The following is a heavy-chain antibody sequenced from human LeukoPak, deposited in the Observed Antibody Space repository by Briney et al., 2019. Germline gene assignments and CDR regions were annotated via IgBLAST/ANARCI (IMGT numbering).Heavy chain of an antibody. Sequence: GGSLRLSCAASGFTVSSNYMSWVRQAPGKGLEWVANIKQDGSEKYYADSVKGRFTISRDNSKNTLYLQMNSLRAEDTAVYYCAKDLMVGVEMTAIGYYYYGMDVWGQGTTVTVSS. V-gene: IGHV3-7*01. CDR3: AKDLMVGVEMTAIGYYYYGMDV. CDR2: IKQDGSEK. CDR1: GFTVSSNY. D-gene: IGHD2-21*02. J-gene: IGHJ6*02.